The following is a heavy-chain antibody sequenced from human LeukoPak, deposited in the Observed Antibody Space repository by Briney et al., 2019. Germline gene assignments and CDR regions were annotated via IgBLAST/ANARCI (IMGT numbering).Heavy chain of an antibody. D-gene: IGHD2-2*01. Sequence: GASVKVSCKASGYTFTNYGLNWVRQAPGQGLEWMGWISAYNGSTKYAQKLQGRVTMTSDTSTSTAYMELRSLRSDDTAVYYCASAPRGVVVPAATANFDYWGQGTLVTVSS. V-gene: IGHV1-18*01. CDR1: GYTFTNYG. CDR2: ISAYNGST. J-gene: IGHJ4*02. CDR3: ASAPRGVVVPAATANFDY.